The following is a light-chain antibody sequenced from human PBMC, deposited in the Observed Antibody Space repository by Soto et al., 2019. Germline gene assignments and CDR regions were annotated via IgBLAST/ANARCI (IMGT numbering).Light chain of an antibody. CDR1: QSVSKY. V-gene: IGKV3-11*01. CDR2: DVS. CDR3: QQRSNWPTMYT. J-gene: IGKJ2*01. Sequence: EIVLTQSPATLSLSPGERATLSCRASQSVSKYLAWYQQKPGQAPRLLIYDVSNRAAGIPARFSGSGSGTDFTLTISSLEPEDFALYYCQQRSNWPTMYTVGQGTKLEIK.